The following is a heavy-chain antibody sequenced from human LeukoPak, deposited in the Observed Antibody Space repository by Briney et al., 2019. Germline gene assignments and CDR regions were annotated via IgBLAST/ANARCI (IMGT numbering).Heavy chain of an antibody. D-gene: IGHD2/OR15-2a*01. CDR1: GFTFSSYA. V-gene: IGHV3-21*01. J-gene: IGHJ2*01. CDR2: ISSRSSYM. Sequence: GGSLRLSCAASGFTFSSYAMSWVRQAPGKGLEWVSSISSRSSYMYYADSLKGRFTISRDNAKNSLYLQMNSLRAEDTAVYYCARDVFYYWYFDLWGRGTLVTVSS. CDR3: ARDVFYYWYFDL.